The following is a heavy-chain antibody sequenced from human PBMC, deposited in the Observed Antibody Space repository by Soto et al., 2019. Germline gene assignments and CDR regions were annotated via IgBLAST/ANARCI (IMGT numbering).Heavy chain of an antibody. J-gene: IGHJ6*02. V-gene: IGHV3-33*01. D-gene: IGHD6-19*01. Sequence: QVQLVESGGGVVQPGRSLRLSCAASGFTFSSYGMHWVRQAPGKGLEWVAVIWYDGSNKYYADSVKGRFTISRDNSKNPRYRQLNCLRAEDTAVYYCASVAVAGSDYGMDVWGQGTTVTVSS. CDR3: ASVAVAGSDYGMDV. CDR1: GFTFSSYG. CDR2: IWYDGSNK.